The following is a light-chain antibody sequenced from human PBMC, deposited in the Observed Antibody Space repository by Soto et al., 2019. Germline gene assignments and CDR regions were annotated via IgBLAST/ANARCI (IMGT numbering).Light chain of an antibody. J-gene: IGKJ2*01. CDR2: AAS. CDR1: QSITTY. V-gene: IGKV1-39*01. Sequence: DIQMTQSPSSLSASVGDGVTITCRASQSITTYLNWYQQKPGKAPKLLMYAASNLQSGVPSRFSGCGSGTEFTLTISSLQSEDSATYYCQQSYSTPRTFGQGTKLEIK. CDR3: QQSYSTPRT.